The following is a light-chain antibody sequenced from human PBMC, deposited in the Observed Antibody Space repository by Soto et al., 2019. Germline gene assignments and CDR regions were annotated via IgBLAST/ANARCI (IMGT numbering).Light chain of an antibody. CDR1: QSVSSY. J-gene: IGKJ4*01. Sequence: EIVLTQSPATLSLSPGERATLSCRASQSVSSYLAWYQQKPGQAPRLLIYDASNRATDIPARFSGSGSGTDFTLTISSLEPEDFAVYYCQQRSGFGGGTKVEIK. CDR3: QQRSG. V-gene: IGKV3-11*01. CDR2: DAS.